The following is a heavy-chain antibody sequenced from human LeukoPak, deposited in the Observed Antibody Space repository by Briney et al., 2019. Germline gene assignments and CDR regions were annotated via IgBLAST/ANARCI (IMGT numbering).Heavy chain of an antibody. Sequence: ASVKVSCKASGYTFTSYYMHWVRQAPGQGLEWMGIINPSGGRTSYAQKFQGRVTVTRDMSTSTVYMELRSLRLDDMAVYYCARDENYGIFFNVDYWGQGTLVTVSS. CDR1: GYTFTSYY. CDR3: ARDENYGIFFNVDY. V-gene: IGHV1-46*01. J-gene: IGHJ4*02. CDR2: INPSGGRT. D-gene: IGHD4-17*01.